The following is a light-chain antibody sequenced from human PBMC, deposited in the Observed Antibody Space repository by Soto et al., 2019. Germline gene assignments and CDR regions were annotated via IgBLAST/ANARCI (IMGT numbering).Light chain of an antibody. CDR3: GTWDSSLSARGV. CDR2: DNN. J-gene: IGLJ3*02. Sequence: QSVLTQPPSVSAAPGQKVTVSCSGSSSNIGNHYVSWYQQFPGTAPKLLIYDNNKRPSGIPDRFSGSKSGTSATLGITGLQTGDEADYYCGTWDSSLSARGVFGGGTKLTVL. CDR1: SSNIGNHY. V-gene: IGLV1-51*01.